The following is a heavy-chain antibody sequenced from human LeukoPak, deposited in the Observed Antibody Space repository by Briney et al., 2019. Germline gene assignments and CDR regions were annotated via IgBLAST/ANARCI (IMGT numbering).Heavy chain of an antibody. J-gene: IGHJ5*02. D-gene: IGHD2-2*01. CDR3: ARHGFVVVPAAPEWFDP. CDR1: GGSISSYY. Sequence: SETLSLTCTVPGGSISSYYWSWIRQPPGKGLEWIGYIYTSGSTNYNPSLKSRVTISVDTSKNQFSLKLSSVTAADTAVYYCARHGFVVVPAAPEWFDPWGQGTLVTVSS. V-gene: IGHV4-4*09. CDR2: IYTSGST.